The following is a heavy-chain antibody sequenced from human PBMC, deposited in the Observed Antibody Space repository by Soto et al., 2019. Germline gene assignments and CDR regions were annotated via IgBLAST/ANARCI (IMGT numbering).Heavy chain of an antibody. V-gene: IGHV4-31*03. CDR1: GGSISSGGYY. D-gene: IGHD6-6*01. J-gene: IGHJ2*01. Sequence: PSETLSLTCTVSGGSISSGGYYWSWIRQHPGKGLEWIGYIYYSGSTYYNPSLKSRVTISVDTSKNQFSLKLSSVTAADTAVYYCARDGGAARNWYFDLWGRGTRVPVPS. CDR2: IYYSGST. CDR3: ARDGGAARNWYFDL.